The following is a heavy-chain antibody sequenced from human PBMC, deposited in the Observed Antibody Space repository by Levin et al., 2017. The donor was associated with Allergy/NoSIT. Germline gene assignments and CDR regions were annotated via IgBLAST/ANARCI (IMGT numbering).Heavy chain of an antibody. CDR3: ARGAGGVEMDTSFDY. J-gene: IGHJ4*01. CDR2: ISYDGSNN. V-gene: IGHV3-30-3*01. Sequence: GESLKISCAASGFTFSSYAMHWVRQAPGKGLEWVAVISYDGSNNYYADSVEGRFTISRDNSENTLYLQMNSLRAEDTAMYVCARGAGGVEMDTSFDYWGHGTLVTVSS. CDR1: GFTFSSYA. D-gene: IGHD5-24*01.